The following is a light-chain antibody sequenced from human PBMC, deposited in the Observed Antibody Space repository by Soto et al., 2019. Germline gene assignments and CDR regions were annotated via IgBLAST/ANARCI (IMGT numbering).Light chain of an antibody. CDR3: QQRSNWPPIT. V-gene: IGKV3-11*01. CDR2: DAS. J-gene: IGKJ5*01. CDR1: QSVSSY. Sequence: EILLTQSPFTLSLSPGERATLSCRASQSVSSYLAWYQQKPGQAPRLLIYDASNRATGIPARFSGGGSGTDFTLTIDNLEPEDFAIYYCQQRSNWPPITFGQGTRLEIK.